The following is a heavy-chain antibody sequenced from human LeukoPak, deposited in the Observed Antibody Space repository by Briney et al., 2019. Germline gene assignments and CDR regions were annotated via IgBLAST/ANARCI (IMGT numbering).Heavy chain of an antibody. V-gene: IGHV3-48*01. CDR3: AGDSGYAFDI. CDR1: GVTFSSYV. CDR2: IRSNANTI. Sequence: GGSLRLSCEASGVTFSSYVMSWVRQAPGKGLEWISYIRSNANTIYYADSVKGRFTISRDNAKNSLYLQMNSLRAEDTAVYYCAGDSGYAFDIWGQGTMVTVSS. J-gene: IGHJ3*02. D-gene: IGHD3-22*01.